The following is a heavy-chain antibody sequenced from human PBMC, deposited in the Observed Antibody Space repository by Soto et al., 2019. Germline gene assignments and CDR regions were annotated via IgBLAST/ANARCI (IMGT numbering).Heavy chain of an antibody. CDR1: GYTFTSYA. D-gene: IGHD3-3*01. V-gene: IGHV1-3*01. Sequence: GASVKVSCKASGYTFTSYAMHWVRQAPGQRLEWMGWINAGNGNTKYSQKFQGRVTITRDTSASTAYMELSSLRSEDTAVYYCARVGYYDFWSGYYNHYYYGMDVWGQGTTVTVSS. CDR2: INAGNGNT. CDR3: ARVGYYDFWSGYYNHYYYGMDV. J-gene: IGHJ6*02.